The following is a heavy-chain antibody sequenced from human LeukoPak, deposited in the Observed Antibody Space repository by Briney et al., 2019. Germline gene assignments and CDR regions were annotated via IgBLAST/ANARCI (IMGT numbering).Heavy chain of an antibody. V-gene: IGHV3-23*01. CDR1: GFTFSSYA. CDR3: ANLWIVAVVANDY. J-gene: IGHJ4*02. D-gene: IGHD2-15*01. CDR2: ISGSGGST. Sequence: GGSLRLSCAASGFTFSSYAMSWVRQAPGKGLEWVSAISGSGGSTYYADSVKGRFTISRDNSKNTLYLQMNSLRAEDTAVYYCANLWIVAVVANDYWGQGTLVTVSS.